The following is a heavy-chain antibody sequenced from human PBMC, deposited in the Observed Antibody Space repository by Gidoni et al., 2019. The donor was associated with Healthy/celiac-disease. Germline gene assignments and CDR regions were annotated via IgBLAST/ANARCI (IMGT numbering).Heavy chain of an antibody. CDR3: ATATTSPYSSVPGDYFDY. D-gene: IGHD6-19*01. V-gene: IGHV1-24*01. J-gene: IGHJ4*02. CDR2: FDPEDGET. CDR1: GYTLPELS. Sequence: QVQLVQSGAAVKKPGASVKVSCKVSGYTLPELSMHWVRQAPGKGLEWMGGFDPEDGETIYAQKFQGRVTMTEDTSTDTAYMELSSLRSEDTAVYYCATATTSPYSSVPGDYFDYWGQGTLVTVSS.